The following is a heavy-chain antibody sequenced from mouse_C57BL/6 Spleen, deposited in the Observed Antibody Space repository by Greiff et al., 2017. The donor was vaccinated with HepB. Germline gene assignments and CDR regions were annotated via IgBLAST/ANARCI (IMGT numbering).Heavy chain of an antibody. Sequence: QVQLKQPGAELVRPGTSVKLSCKASGYTFTSYWMHWVKQRPGQGLEWIGVIDPSDSYTNYNQKFKGKATLTVDTSSSTAYMQLSSLTSEDSAVYYCAITMVTTGDYWGQGTTLTVSS. J-gene: IGHJ2*01. CDR3: AITMVTTGDY. D-gene: IGHD2-2*01. CDR1: GYTFTSYW. CDR2: IDPSDSYT. V-gene: IGHV1-59*01.